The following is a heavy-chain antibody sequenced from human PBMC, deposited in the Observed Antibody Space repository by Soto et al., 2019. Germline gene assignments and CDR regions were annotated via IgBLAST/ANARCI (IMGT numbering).Heavy chain of an antibody. D-gene: IGHD3-3*01. J-gene: IGHJ4*02. CDR3: ARQKGLRFLEWLFPFDY. Sequence: EVQLVESGGGLVQPGGSLRLSCAASGFTFSSYSMNWVRQAPGKGLEWVSYISSSSSTIYYADSVKGRFTISRDNAKNTLYLQMNSLRDEDTAVYYWARQKGLRFLEWLFPFDYWGQGTLVTVSS. V-gene: IGHV3-48*02. CDR1: GFTFSSYS. CDR2: ISSSSSTI.